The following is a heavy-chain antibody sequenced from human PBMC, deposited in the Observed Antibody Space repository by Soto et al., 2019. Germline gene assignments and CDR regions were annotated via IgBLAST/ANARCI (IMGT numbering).Heavy chain of an antibody. Sequence: EVQLVESGGGLVKPGVSLRLSCEASGFTFSSYSMNWVRQAPGKGLEWVSSISSSSSYIYYADSVKGRFTISRDNAKNSLYLQMNSLRAEDTAVYYCARDTLRGYDPSFDYWGQGTLVTVSS. V-gene: IGHV3-21*01. J-gene: IGHJ4*02. CDR1: GFTFSSYS. D-gene: IGHD5-12*01. CDR3: ARDTLRGYDPSFDY. CDR2: ISSSSSYI.